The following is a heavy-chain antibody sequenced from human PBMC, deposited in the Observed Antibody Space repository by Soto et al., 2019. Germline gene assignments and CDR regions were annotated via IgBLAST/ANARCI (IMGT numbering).Heavy chain of an antibody. D-gene: IGHD6-6*01. V-gene: IGHV1-3*01. CDR1: GYTFTSYA. CDR3: ARLGGSSSNYYYGMDV. Sequence: GASVKVSCKASGYTFTSYAMHWVRQAPGQRLEWMGWINAGNGNTKYSQKFQGRVTITRDTSASTAYMELSSLRSEDTAVYYCARLGGSSSNYYYGMDVWGQGTTVTVSS. J-gene: IGHJ6*02. CDR2: INAGNGNT.